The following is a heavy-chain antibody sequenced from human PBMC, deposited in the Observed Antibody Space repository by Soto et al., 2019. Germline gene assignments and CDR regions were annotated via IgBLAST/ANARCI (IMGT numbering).Heavy chain of an antibody. J-gene: IGHJ5*02. Sequence: QVQLVESEGGVVQPGRSLRLSCAASGFTFSSYGMHWVRQAPGKGLEWVAVISYDGSNKYYADSVKGRFTISRDNSKNTLYLQMNSLRAEDTAVYYCPSPPMTTMSWGQGTLVTVSS. V-gene: IGHV3-30*03. D-gene: IGHD4-4*01. CDR2: ISYDGSNK. CDR3: PSPPMTTMS. CDR1: GFTFSSYG.